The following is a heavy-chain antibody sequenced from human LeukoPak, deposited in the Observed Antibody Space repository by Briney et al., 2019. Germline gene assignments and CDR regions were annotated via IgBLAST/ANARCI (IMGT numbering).Heavy chain of an antibody. CDR2: INSDESNT. CDR3: GRGGNGIDI. D-gene: IGHD2-8*01. CDR1: GFTFSNYL. J-gene: IGHJ3*02. Sequence: GGSLRLSCAASGFTFSNYLMHWVRQAPGKGLVWVPRINSDESNTNSYADSVKGRFTISRDNAKNTLYLQMNSLRAEDTAVYFCGRGGNGIDIWGQGTTVIVSS. V-gene: IGHV3-74*01.